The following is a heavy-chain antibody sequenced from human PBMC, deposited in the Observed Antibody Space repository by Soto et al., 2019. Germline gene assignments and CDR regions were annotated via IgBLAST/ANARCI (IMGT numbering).Heavy chain of an antibody. Sequence: ASVKVSCKASGYTFTSYGISWVRQAPGQGLEWMGWISAYNGNTNYAQKLQGRVTMTTDTSTSTAYMELRSLRSDDTAVYYCARYEGYCSGGSCYSHCYGMDVWGQGTTVTVSS. J-gene: IGHJ6*02. D-gene: IGHD2-15*01. CDR1: GYTFTSYG. V-gene: IGHV1-18*01. CDR2: ISAYNGNT. CDR3: ARYEGYCSGGSCYSHCYGMDV.